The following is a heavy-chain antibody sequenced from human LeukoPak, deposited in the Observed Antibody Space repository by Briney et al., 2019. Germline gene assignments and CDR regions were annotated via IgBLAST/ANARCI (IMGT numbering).Heavy chain of an antibody. Sequence: GGSLRLSCAVSGFTFLKYRMIWVRQAPGKGLEWVSSISSGSNYIYYADSVKGRFTISRDNAKNSLYLQMNSLRAEDTAVYYCARHTVTTFSDWFDPWGQGTLVTVSS. CDR2: ISSGSNYI. D-gene: IGHD4-17*01. J-gene: IGHJ5*02. CDR1: GFTFLKYR. V-gene: IGHV3-21*01. CDR3: ARHTVTTFSDWFDP.